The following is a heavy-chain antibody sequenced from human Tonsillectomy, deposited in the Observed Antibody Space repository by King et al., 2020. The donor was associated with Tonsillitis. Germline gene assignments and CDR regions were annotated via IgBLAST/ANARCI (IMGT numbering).Heavy chain of an antibody. CDR2: ISAYNGDT. D-gene: IGHD3/OR15-3a*01. Sequence: VQLVASGAEVKKPGASVKVSCKASGFIFPNYGITWVRQAPGQGLEWMGWISAYNGDTDYAQKVQGRVTMTTDTSTTTVYMELRSLRSDDTAIYFCARTRTGHVVSGFDYWGQGTLVTVSS. J-gene: IGHJ4*02. CDR3: ARTRTGHVVSGFDY. V-gene: IGHV1-18*01. CDR1: GFIFPNYG.